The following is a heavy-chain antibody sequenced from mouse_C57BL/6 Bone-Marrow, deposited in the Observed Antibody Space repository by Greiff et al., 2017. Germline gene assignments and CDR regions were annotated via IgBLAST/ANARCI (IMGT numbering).Heavy chain of an antibody. V-gene: IGHV1-72*01. Sequence: VQLQQPGAELVKPGASVKLSCKASGYTFTSYWMHWVKQRPGRGLEWIGRIDPNSGGTKYNEKFKSKATLTVDKPSSTAYMQLSSLTSEDSAVYYCSRTRWLLPYYFDYWGQGTTLTVSS. CDR1: GYTFTSYW. CDR2: IDPNSGGT. D-gene: IGHD2-3*01. CDR3: SRTRWLLPYYFDY. J-gene: IGHJ2*01.